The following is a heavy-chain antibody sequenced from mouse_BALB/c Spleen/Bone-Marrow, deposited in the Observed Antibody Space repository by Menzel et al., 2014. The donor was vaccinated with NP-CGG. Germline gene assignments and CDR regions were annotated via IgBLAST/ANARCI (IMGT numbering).Heavy chain of an antibody. V-gene: IGHV14-3*02. D-gene: IGHD1-1*01. J-gene: IGHJ4*01. CDR3: ARDYGSSYYYAMDY. CDR1: GFNIKDTY. Sequence: VQLKQSGAELVKPGASVKLSCTASGFNIKDTYMHWVKRWPEQGLEWIGRIDPANGNTKYDPKFQGKATITADTSSNTAYLQLSSLTSEDTAVYYCARDYGSSYYYAMDYWGQGTSVTVSS. CDR2: IDPANGNT.